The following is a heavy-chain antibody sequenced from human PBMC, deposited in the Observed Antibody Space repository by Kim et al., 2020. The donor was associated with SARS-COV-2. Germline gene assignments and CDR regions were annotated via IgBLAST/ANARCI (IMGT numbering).Heavy chain of an antibody. CDR1: GYTFTSYA. Sequence: ASVKVSCKASGYTFTSYAMHWVRQAPGQRLEWMGWINAGNGNTKYSQKFQGRVTITRDTSASTAYMELSSLRSEDTAVYYCARGVVPAAVGLMPYYYYGMDVWGQGTTVTVSS. CDR3: ARGVVPAAVGLMPYYYYGMDV. CDR2: INAGNGNT. V-gene: IGHV1-3*01. J-gene: IGHJ6*02. D-gene: IGHD2-2*01.